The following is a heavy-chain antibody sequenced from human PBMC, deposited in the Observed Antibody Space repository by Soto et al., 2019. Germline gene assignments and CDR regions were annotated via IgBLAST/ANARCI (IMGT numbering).Heavy chain of an antibody. CDR1: GYTFTSYY. V-gene: IGHV1-46*01. J-gene: IGHJ3*02. Sequence: GASVKVSCKASGYTFTSYYMHWVRQAPGQGLEWMGIINPSGGSTSYAQKFQGRVTMTRDTSTSTVYMELSSLRSEDTAVYYCASLSLDKYYYGAGDAFDIWGQGTMVTASS. CDR2: INPSGGST. CDR3: ASLSLDKYYYGAGDAFDI. D-gene: IGHD3-10*01.